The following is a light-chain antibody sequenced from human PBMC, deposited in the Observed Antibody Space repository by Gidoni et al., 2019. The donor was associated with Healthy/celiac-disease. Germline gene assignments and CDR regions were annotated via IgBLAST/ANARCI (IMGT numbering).Light chain of an antibody. V-gene: IGLV2-8*01. CDR2: EVS. Sequence: QSALTQPPSASGSPGQSVTISCTGTSSDVGGYNYVSWYQQHPGNAPKLMIYEVSKRPSGVPDRFSGSKSGNTASLTVSGLQAEDEADYYCSSYAGSNQMVFGGGTKLTVL. J-gene: IGLJ2*01. CDR3: SSYAGSNQMV. CDR1: SSDVGGYNY.